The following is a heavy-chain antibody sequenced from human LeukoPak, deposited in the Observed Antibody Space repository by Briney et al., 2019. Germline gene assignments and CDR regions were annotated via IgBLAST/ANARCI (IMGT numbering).Heavy chain of an antibody. D-gene: IGHD3-9*01. CDR2: ISGSGGST. Sequence: GGSLRLSCAASGFTFSSYSMNWVRQAPGKGLEWVSAISGSGGSTYYADSVKGRFTISRDNSKNTLYLQMNSLRAEDTAVYYCAKGLYYDILTGWLYWGQGTLVTVSS. J-gene: IGHJ4*02. CDR1: GFTFSSYS. V-gene: IGHV3-23*01. CDR3: AKGLYYDILTGWLY.